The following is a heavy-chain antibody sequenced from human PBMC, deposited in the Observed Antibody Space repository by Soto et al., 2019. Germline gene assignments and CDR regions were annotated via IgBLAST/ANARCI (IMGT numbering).Heavy chain of an antibody. D-gene: IGHD2-2*01. CDR3: ARAECSNTNCLTAYESYGLDV. CDR2: ISYDGSNK. Sequence: PGGSLLLSGAASGFTCSSYAMHWVRQAPGKGLEWVAVISYDGSNKYYADSVKGRFTISRDNSKNTLYLQMNSLRAEDTAVYYCARAECSNTNCLTAYESYGLDVWGQGTTVTVSS. J-gene: IGHJ6*02. CDR1: GFTCSSYA. V-gene: IGHV3-30-3*01.